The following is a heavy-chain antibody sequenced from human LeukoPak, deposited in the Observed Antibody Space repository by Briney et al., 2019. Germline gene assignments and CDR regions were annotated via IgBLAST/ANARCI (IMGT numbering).Heavy chain of an antibody. D-gene: IGHD3-10*01. CDR1: GYTFTSYG. V-gene: IGHV1-18*01. J-gene: IGHJ5*02. Sequence: ASVKVSCKASGYTFTSYGISWVRQAPGQGLVWMGWISAYNGNTNYAQKLQGRVTMTTDTSTSTAYMELRSLRSDDTAVYYCARDENYGSGSYYNLWGQGTLVTVSS. CDR3: ARDENYGSGSYYNL. CDR2: ISAYNGNT.